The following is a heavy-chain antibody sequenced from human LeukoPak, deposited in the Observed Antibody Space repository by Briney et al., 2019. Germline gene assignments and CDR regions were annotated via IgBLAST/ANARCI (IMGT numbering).Heavy chain of an antibody. CDR3: AKDRGFSFASGSSELDY. CDR2: ISYDGNNK. Sequence: PGGSLRLSCAASVFTFSNYGMHWVRQALGKGLGWVAVISYDGNNKYYADSVKGRITISRDNSKNTLYLQMNSLRVEDTAVYYCAKDRGFSFASGSSELDYWGQGTLVTVSS. CDR1: VFTFSNYG. D-gene: IGHD3-10*01. V-gene: IGHV3-30*18. J-gene: IGHJ4*02.